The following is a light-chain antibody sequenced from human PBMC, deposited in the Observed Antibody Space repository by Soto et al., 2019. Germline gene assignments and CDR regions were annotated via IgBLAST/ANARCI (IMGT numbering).Light chain of an antibody. CDR3: QQSYSTLLS. J-gene: IGKJ4*01. V-gene: IGKV1-39*01. CDR1: QSISTY. Sequence: DXVTXTFRASQSISTYLNWYQQKGGKAPKLLIHGASSLQSGVPLRFSATGSGTDFSLTIMSLQPEDFATYYCQQSYSTLLSFGGGTKVDIK. CDR2: GAS.